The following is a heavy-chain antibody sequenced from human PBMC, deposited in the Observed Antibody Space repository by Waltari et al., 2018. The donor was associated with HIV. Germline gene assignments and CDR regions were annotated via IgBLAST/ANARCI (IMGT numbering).Heavy chain of an antibody. D-gene: IGHD3-10*01. CDR2: IYYSGST. V-gene: IGHV4-59*01. Sequence: QVQLQESGPGLVKPSETLSLTCTVSGGSISSYYWSWLRQPPGKGLEWIGYIYYSGSTNYNPSLKSRVTISVDTSKNQFSLKLSSVTAADTAVYYCARGSSSGNKYSYYYGMDVWGQGTTVTVSS. CDR3: ARGSSSGNKYSYYYGMDV. CDR1: GGSISSYY. J-gene: IGHJ6*02.